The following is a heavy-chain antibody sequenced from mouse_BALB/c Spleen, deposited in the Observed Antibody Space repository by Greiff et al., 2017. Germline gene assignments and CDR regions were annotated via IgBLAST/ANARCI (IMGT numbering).Heavy chain of an antibody. CDR2: ISYSGST. V-gene: IGHV3-8*02. J-gene: IGHJ4*01. D-gene: IGHD1-1*01. Sequence: EVQLQESGPSLVKPSQSLSLTCSVTGDSITSGYWNWIRKFPGNKLEYMGYISYSGSTYYNPSLKSRISITRDTSTNQSYLQLNSVTTEDTATYYCARWVLRYPAMDYWGQGTSVTVSS. CDR1: GDSITSGY. CDR3: ARWVLRYPAMDY.